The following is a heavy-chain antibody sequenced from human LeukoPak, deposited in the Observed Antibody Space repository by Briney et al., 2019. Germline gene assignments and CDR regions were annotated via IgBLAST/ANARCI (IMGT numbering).Heavy chain of an antibody. J-gene: IGHJ3*02. Sequence: PGGSLRLSCAASGFTFSSYGMHWVRQAPGKGLEWVSFITSTSSARQYADSVKGRFTISRDNAKNSLYLQMDRLRAEDTAVYYCVRDSSGYKSFDIWGQGTMVTISS. CDR3: VRDSSGYKSFDI. D-gene: IGHD3-22*01. V-gene: IGHV3-48*04. CDR1: GFTFSSYG. CDR2: ITSTSSAR.